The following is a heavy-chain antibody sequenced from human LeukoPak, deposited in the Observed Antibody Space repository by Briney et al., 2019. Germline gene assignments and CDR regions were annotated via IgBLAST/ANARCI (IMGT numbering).Heavy chain of an antibody. V-gene: IGHV3-30*04. CDR2: ISYDENNK. Sequence: PGGSLGLSCAASGFTFSSYAVHWVRQAPGKGLEWVAAISYDENNKYHADSVKGRFTISRDNSKNTLYLQMNSLRAEDTAVYYCARGYCTSTSCYNDYWGQGTLVTVSS. CDR1: GFTFSSYA. J-gene: IGHJ4*02. D-gene: IGHD2-2*02. CDR3: ARGYCTSTSCYNDY.